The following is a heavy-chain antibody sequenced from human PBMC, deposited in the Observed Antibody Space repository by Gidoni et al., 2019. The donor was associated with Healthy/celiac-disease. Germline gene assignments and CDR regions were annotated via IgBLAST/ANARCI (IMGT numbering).Heavy chain of an antibody. V-gene: IGHV3-30*18. CDR1: GFTFSRYG. Sequence: QVQLVESGGGVVQPGRSLRRSCAASGFTFSRYGMHWVRQAPGKGLEWVAVISYDGSNKYYADSVKGRFTISRDNSKNTLYLQMNSLRAEDTAVYYCAKDGSSSSKYFGFDYWGQGTLVTVSS. D-gene: IGHD6-6*01. CDR3: AKDGSSSSKYFGFDY. J-gene: IGHJ4*02. CDR2: ISYDGSNK.